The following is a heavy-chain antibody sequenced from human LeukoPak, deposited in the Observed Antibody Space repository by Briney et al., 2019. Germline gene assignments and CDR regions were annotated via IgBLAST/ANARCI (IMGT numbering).Heavy chain of an antibody. CDR1: GFTVSNNY. D-gene: IGHD2-2*01. V-gene: IGHV3-53*01. Sequence: GGSLRLSCAASGFTVSNNYMSWVRQAPGKGLEWVSVIFSDGRTNYADSVKGRFTISRDNSENTLHLQMNSLRVEDTAVYYCARCTASCYANAFDVWGQGTLLTVSS. CDR2: IFSDGRT. CDR3: ARCTASCYANAFDV. J-gene: IGHJ3*01.